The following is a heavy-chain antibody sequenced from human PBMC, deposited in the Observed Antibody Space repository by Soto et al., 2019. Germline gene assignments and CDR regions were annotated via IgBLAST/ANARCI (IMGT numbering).Heavy chain of an antibody. CDR3: ARAWNVEMATAPDFDY. D-gene: IGHD5-12*01. CDR2: INPSGGST. CDR1: DYTLTSYG. J-gene: IGHJ4*02. V-gene: IGHV1-46*01. Sequence: VASVKVSCKASDYTLTSYGIIWVRQAPGQGLEWMGIINPSGGSTRYAQKFQGRVTMTRDTSTSTVYMELSSLRSEDTAVYYCARAWNVEMATAPDFDYWGQGTLVTVSS.